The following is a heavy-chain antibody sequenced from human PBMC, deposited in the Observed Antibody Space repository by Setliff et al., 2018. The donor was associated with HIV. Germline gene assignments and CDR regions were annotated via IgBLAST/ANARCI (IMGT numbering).Heavy chain of an antibody. CDR3: ARAPFRGGSFGWFDP. CDR2: IHYSGRT. Sequence: SETLSLTCTVSGGSISSGEYYWNWIRQHPGKGLEWIGWIHYSGRTNFNPSLRSRATISFDTSKNQFSLNLTSVTAADTAVYYCARAPFRGGSFGWFDPWGQGTLVTVSS. D-gene: IGHD2-15*01. CDR1: GGSISSGEYY. V-gene: IGHV4-31*03. J-gene: IGHJ5*02.